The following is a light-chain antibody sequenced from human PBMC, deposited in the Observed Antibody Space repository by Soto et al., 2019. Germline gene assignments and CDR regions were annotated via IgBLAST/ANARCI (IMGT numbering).Light chain of an antibody. V-gene: IGLV2-14*03. J-gene: IGLJ1*01. CDR2: DVS. CDR1: SSDVGGYNY. CDR3: SSYTSSDTLV. Sequence: QSALTQPASVSGSPGQSITISCTGTSSDVGGYNYVSWYQHHPGKAPKLMIYDVSNRPSGVSNRFSGSKSGNTASLTISVLQAEDEADYYCSSYTSSDTLVFGTGTKVTVL.